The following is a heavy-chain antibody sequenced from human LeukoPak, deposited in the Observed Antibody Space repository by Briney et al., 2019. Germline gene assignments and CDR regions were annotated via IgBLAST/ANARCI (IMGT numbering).Heavy chain of an antibody. D-gene: IGHD2/OR15-2a*01. Sequence: GGSLRLSCAASGFTFNSCAMSWVRQAPGKGLEWVSTISDSGTSTFYADSVKGRFTISRDNSKNTLYVQMNCLRAEDTAVYYCAKRDYYSFDYWGQGTLVTVSS. CDR2: ISDSGTST. V-gene: IGHV3-23*01. CDR1: GFTFNSCA. J-gene: IGHJ4*02. CDR3: AKRDYYSFDY.